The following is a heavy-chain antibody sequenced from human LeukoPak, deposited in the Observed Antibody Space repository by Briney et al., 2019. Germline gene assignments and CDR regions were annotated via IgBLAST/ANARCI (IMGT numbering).Heavy chain of an antibody. J-gene: IGHJ3*02. CDR1: GGSISSYY. CDR2: IYYSGST. V-gene: IGHV4-59*01. CDR3: ARASPGYNWYHGAFDI. Sequence: SETLSLTCTVSGGSISSYYWSWIRQPPGKGLEWIGYIYYSGSTNYNPSLKSRVTISVDTSKNQFSLKLSSVTAADTAVYYCARASPGYNWYHGAFDIWGQGTMVTVSS. D-gene: IGHD1-1*01.